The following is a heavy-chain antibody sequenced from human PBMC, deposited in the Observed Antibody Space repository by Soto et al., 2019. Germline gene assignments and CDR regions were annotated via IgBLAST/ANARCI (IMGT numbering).Heavy chain of an antibody. J-gene: IGHJ6*02. Sequence: QVQLVESGGGVVQPGRSLRLSCAASGFTFSSYAMHWVRQAPGKGLEWVAVISYDGSNKYYADSVKGRFTISRDNSKNTLYLQMNSLRAEDTAVYYCATDYYGDYYYYGRDVWGQGTTVTVSS. CDR2: ISYDGSNK. D-gene: IGHD3-22*01. V-gene: IGHV3-30-3*01. CDR3: ATDYYGDYYYYGRDV. CDR1: GFTFSSYA.